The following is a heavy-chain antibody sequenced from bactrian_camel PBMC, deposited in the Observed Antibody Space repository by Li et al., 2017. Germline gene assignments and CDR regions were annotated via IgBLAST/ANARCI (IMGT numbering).Heavy chain of an antibody. J-gene: IGHJ4*01. D-gene: IGHD7*01. CDR2: VDRSGTEA. Sequence: VQLVESGGGSVQTGGSLRLSCLVSGYTVNNMAWFRQAPGKEREWVVQVDRSGTEATYADSVKGRFTFSKDNNKNILYLQMNNLNPDDTAMYYCAADLVITEPLSQDEYRNWGQGTQVTVS. V-gene: IGHV3S42*01. CDR3: AADLVITEPLSQDEYRN. CDR1: GYTVNN.